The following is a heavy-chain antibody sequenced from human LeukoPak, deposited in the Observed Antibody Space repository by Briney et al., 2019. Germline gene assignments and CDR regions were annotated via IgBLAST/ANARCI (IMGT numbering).Heavy chain of an antibody. D-gene: IGHD3-9*01. Sequence: SETLSLTCAVYGGSFSGYYWSWIRQPPGKGLEWIGEINHGGSTNYNPSLKSRVTISVDTSKNQFSLKLSSVTAADTAVYYCARGPRRILTGYSTHLFHYFDYWGQGTLVTVSS. V-gene: IGHV4-34*01. CDR3: ARGPRRILTGYSTHLFHYFDY. CDR1: GGSFSGYY. J-gene: IGHJ4*02. CDR2: INHGGST.